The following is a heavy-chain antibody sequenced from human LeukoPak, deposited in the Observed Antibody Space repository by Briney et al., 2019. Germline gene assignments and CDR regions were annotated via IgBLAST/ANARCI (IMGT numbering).Heavy chain of an antibody. CDR1: GLSFGFYA. D-gene: IGHD3-10*01. V-gene: IGHV3-23*01. CDR2: ISGGGAGT. Sequence: PGGSLRLSCAASGLSFGFYAMSWVRQAPGKGLEWVSSISGGGAGTYYADSVRGRFTISRDNSKNTLYLQMDSLKTEDTATYFCKRQPLLQLFGVTDLWGRGILVSVSS. CDR3: KRQPLLQLFGVTDL. J-gene: IGHJ2*01.